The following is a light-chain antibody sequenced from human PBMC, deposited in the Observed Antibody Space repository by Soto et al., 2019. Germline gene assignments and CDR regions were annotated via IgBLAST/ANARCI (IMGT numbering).Light chain of an antibody. CDR2: GVS. V-gene: IGKV3-20*01. CDR1: QSVDSTF. J-gene: IGKJ1*01. Sequence: EMVLTQSPGSLSLSPGERATLSCRASQSVDSTFFAWYPKKPGQAPRLLMYGVSKRATGIPDRFSGGGSGTDFTLTISRLEPEDCAVYYCQQYLSSVTFGQGTRGESK. CDR3: QQYLSSVT.